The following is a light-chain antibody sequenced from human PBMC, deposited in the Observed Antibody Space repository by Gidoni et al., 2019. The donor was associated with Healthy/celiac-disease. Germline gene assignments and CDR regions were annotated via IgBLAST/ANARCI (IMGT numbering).Light chain of an antibody. J-gene: IGKJ3*01. CDR3: QQSYSTLPIT. CDR1: QSISSY. V-gene: IGKV1-39*01. Sequence: IQMTQSPSPLSAPVGDRVTITFPASQSISSYLNWYQQKPGKAPKLLIYAASSLQSGVPSRFSGSGSGTDFTLTISSLQPEDFATYYCQQSYSTLPITFGPXTKVDIK. CDR2: AAS.